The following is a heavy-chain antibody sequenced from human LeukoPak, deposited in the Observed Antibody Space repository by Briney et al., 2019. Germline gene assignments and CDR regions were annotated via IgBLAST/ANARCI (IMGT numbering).Heavy chain of an antibody. CDR3: ARDSWIQLVFDF. CDR1: GYTFTGYC. D-gene: IGHD5-18*01. Sequence: ASVKVSCKASGYTFTGYCMHWVRQAPGQGLEWMGWINPNSGGTNYAQKFQGRVTMTRDTSISTAYMELSRLRSDDTAVYYCARDSWIQLVFDFWGQGTLVTVSS. V-gene: IGHV1-2*02. CDR2: INPNSGGT. J-gene: IGHJ4*02.